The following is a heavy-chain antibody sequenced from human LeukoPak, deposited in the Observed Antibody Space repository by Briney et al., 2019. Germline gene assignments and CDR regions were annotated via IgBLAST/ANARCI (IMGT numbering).Heavy chain of an antibody. CDR1: GYSFTNYW. D-gene: IGHD3-9*01. CDR2: IYPGDFDP. V-gene: IGHV5-51*01. Sequence: GESLKISCKGSGYSFTNYWIGWVRQMPGKGLEWMGIIYPGDFDPRYSPSFQGQVTISADKSISTAYLQWSSLKASDTAMYYCARLDILTGSPFDYWGQGTLVTVSS. CDR3: ARLDILTGSPFDY. J-gene: IGHJ4*02.